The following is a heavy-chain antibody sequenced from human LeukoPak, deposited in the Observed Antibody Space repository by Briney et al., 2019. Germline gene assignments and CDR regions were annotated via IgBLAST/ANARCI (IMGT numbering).Heavy chain of an antibody. CDR3: ARSSDGSWDY. V-gene: IGHV3-53*01. J-gene: IGHJ4*02. D-gene: IGHD2-15*01. CDR2: IYSGSTT. CDR1: GGSFSDYD. Sequence: PSETLSLTCAVYGGSFSDYDWSWVRQAPGKGLEWVSIIYSGSTTYYADSVKGRFTISRDTSKNTLYLQMNSLRAEDTAVYYCARSSDGSWDYWGQGALVTVSS.